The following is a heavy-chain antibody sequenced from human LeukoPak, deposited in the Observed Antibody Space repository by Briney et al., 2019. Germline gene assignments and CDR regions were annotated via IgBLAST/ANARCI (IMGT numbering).Heavy chain of an antibody. J-gene: IGHJ5*02. Sequence: SETLSHTCTVSGGSISSSSYYWGWIRQPPGKGLEWLGSIYYSGSTYYNPSLKSRVTISVDTSKNQFSLKLSSVTAADTAVYYCARHLPYYYDSSGYSSWGQGTLVTVSS. CDR2: IYYSGST. V-gene: IGHV4-39*01. CDR1: GGSISSSSYY. CDR3: ARHLPYYYDSSGYSS. D-gene: IGHD3-22*01.